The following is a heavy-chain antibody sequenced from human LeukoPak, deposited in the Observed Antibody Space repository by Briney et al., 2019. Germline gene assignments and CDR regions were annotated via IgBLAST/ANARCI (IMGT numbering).Heavy chain of an antibody. D-gene: IGHD2-15*01. Sequence: PSETLSLTCTVSGGSISSYYWSWIRQPPGKGLEWIVYIYYSGSTNYNASLTNRVTISVDTSKNQFSLKLSSVTAADTAVYYCAREVGYCSGGSCYSYFDYWGQGTLVTVSS. J-gene: IGHJ4*02. V-gene: IGHV4-59*01. CDR1: GGSISSYY. CDR2: IYYSGST. CDR3: AREVGYCSGGSCYSYFDY.